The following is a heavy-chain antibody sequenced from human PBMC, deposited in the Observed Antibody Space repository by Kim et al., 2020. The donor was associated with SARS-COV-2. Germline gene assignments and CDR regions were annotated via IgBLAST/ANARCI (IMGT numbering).Heavy chain of an antibody. CDR1: GGSISSGGYY. D-gene: IGHD3-22*01. V-gene: IGHV4-31*03. CDR2: IYYSGST. J-gene: IGHJ5*02. CDR3: ARYHDSSGYYYDLNGNWFDP. Sequence: SETLSLTCTVSGGSISSGGYYWSWIRQHPGKGLEWIGYIYYSGSTYYNPSLKSRVTISVDTSMNQFSLKLSSVTAADTAVYYCARYHDSSGYYYDLNGNWFDPWRQGTLVTVSS.